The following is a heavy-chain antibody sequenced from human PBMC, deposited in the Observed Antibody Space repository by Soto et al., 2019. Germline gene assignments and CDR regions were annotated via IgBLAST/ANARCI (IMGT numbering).Heavy chain of an antibody. CDR1: GFTFSSYG. V-gene: IGHV3-30*03. Sequence: GGSLRLSCSASGFTFSSYGMHWVRQAPGKGLEWVAVISYDGSNKYYADSVKGRFTISRDNSKNTLYLQMNSLRAEDTAVYYCARTPHDSSGYTFDYWGQGTLVTVSS. CDR3: ARTPHDSSGYTFDY. J-gene: IGHJ4*02. D-gene: IGHD3-22*01. CDR2: ISYDGSNK.